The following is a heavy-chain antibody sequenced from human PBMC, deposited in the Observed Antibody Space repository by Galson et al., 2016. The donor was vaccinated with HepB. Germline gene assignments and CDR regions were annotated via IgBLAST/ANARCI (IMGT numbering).Heavy chain of an antibody. CDR3: ARGDPYYYVANSSTFDY. J-gene: IGHJ4*02. D-gene: IGHD3-16*01. Sequence: SLRLSCAASGFTFNIYALHWVRQAPGKGLEWVVGISYDSSRQYYADSVKGRFTISRENSRNTLHLQMDSLRLEDTALYYCARGDPYYYVANSSTFDYWGQGSLVTVSS. V-gene: IGHV3-30*04. CDR1: GFTFNIYA. CDR2: ISYDSSRQ.